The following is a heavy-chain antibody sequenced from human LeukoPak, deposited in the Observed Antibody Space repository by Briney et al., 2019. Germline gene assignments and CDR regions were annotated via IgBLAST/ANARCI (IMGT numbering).Heavy chain of an antibody. CDR1: GFTFDDYA. CDR3: AKDTSDSGSYYYGMDV. V-gene: IGHV3-9*01. Sequence: GGSLRLSCAASGFTFDDYAMHWVRQAPGKGLEWVSGISWNSGSIGYADSVKGRFTISRDNAKNSLYLQMNSLRAEDTALYYCAKDTSDSGSYYYGMDVWGQGTTVTVSS. CDR2: ISWNSGSI. J-gene: IGHJ6*02. D-gene: IGHD1-26*01.